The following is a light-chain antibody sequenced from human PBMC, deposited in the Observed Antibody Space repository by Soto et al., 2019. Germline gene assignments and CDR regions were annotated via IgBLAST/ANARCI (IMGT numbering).Light chain of an antibody. CDR3: QQYGSSPS. V-gene: IGKV3-20*01. Sequence: EIVLTQSPGSLSLSPGEGATLSCRASQSVGSSHLAWYQQKPGQAPRLLIYGASSRATGIPDRFSGSGSGTDFTLTISRLKPEDFAVYYCQQYGSSPSFGQGTKVEFK. CDR1: QSVGSSH. CDR2: GAS. J-gene: IGKJ1*01.